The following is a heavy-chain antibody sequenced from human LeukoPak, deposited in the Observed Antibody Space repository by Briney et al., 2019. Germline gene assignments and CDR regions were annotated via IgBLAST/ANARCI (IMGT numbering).Heavy chain of an antibody. CDR2: IYYSGSS. J-gene: IGHJ4*02. Sequence: PSETLSLTCNVSGGSISGYHWSWIRQPPGKGLEWLGYIYYSGSSNYNPSLKSRVTMSADTSKNQFSLKLSPVTAADTAVYYCARHLEYFDYWGQGTLVTVSS. CDR1: GGSISGYH. CDR3: ARHLEYFDY. V-gene: IGHV4-59*01.